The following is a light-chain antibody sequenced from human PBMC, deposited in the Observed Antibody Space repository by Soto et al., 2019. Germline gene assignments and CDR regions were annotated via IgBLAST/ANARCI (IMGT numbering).Light chain of an antibody. CDR1: SSNIGSNT. J-gene: IGLJ2*01. V-gene: IGLV1-44*01. CDR3: AAWDDSLSGHVV. CDR2: SNN. Sequence: QSVLTQPPSASGTPGQRVTISCSGSSSNIGSNTVNWYQQLPGTAPKLLIYSNNQRPSGVPDRFSGSKSGTSASLAISGLQPEDEADYYCAAWDDSLSGHVVFGGGTKLTVL.